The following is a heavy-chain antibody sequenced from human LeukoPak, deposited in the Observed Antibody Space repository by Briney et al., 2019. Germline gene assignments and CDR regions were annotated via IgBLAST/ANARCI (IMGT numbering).Heavy chain of an antibody. Sequence: ASVKVSCKASGYTFTGYYMHWVRQAPGQGLEWMGGIIPIFGTANYAQKFQGRVTITADESTSTAYMELSSLRSEDTAVYYCARERGSLAAFDYWGQGTLVTVSS. CDR3: ARERGSLAAFDY. D-gene: IGHD1-26*01. CDR2: IIPIFGTA. V-gene: IGHV1-69*13. CDR1: GYTFTGYY. J-gene: IGHJ4*02.